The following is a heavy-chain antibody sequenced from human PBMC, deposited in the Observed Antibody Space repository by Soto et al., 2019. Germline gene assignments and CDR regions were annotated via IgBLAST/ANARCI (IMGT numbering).Heavy chain of an antibody. J-gene: IGHJ3*02. Sequence: ASVKVSCKASGYTFTSYYMHWARQAPGQGLEWMGIINPSGGSTSYAQKFQGRVTMTRDTSTSTVYMELSSLRSEDTAVYYCARAGPDIAAAADAFDIWGKGTMVTVS. D-gene: IGHD6-13*01. CDR1: GYTFTSYY. CDR2: INPSGGST. V-gene: IGHV1-46*01. CDR3: ARAGPDIAAAADAFDI.